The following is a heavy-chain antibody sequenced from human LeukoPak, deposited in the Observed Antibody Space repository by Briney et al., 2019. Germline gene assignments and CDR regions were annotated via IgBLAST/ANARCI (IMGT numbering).Heavy chain of an antibody. CDR3: ARGPLLLWFGESPDY. CDR2: ISAYNGNT. J-gene: IGHJ4*02. D-gene: IGHD3-10*01. Sequence: GASVKVSCKASGYTFTSYGISWVRQAPGQGLEWMGWISAYNGNTNYAQKLQGRVTMTTDTSTSTAYMELRSLRSDDTAVYYCARGPLLLWFGESPDYWGQGTLVTVSS. V-gene: IGHV1-18*01. CDR1: GYTFTSYG.